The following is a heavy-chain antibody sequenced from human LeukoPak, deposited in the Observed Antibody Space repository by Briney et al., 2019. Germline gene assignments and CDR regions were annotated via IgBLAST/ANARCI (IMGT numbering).Heavy chain of an antibody. CDR3: ASHTLFDYVWGTYRPPNFN. Sequence: SETLSLTCTVSGGSITSNSYYWGWIRQPPGKGLEWIGSIYYSGSTYYNPSLKSRVTISVDTSKNQFSLKLSSVTAADTAVYYCASHTLFDYVWGTYRPPNFNWGQGTLVTVSS. CDR2: IYYSGST. CDR1: GGSITSNSYY. V-gene: IGHV4-39*07. D-gene: IGHD3-16*02. J-gene: IGHJ4*02.